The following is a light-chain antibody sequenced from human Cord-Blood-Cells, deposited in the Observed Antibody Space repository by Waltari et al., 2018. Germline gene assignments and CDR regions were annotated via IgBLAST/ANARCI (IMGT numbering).Light chain of an antibody. Sequence: QSALTQPPSASGSPGQSVTISCTGTSSDVGGYNYVSWYQQHPGKAPKLMIYEVSKQPSGVPDRFSGSKSGNTASLTVSGLQAEDEADYYCSSYAGGYVFGTGTKVTIL. CDR2: EVS. CDR3: SSYAGGYV. V-gene: IGLV2-8*01. J-gene: IGLJ1*01. CDR1: SSDVGGYNY.